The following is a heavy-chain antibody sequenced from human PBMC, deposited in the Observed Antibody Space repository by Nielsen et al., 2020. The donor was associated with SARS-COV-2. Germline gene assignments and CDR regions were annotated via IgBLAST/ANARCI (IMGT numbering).Heavy chain of an antibody. V-gene: IGHV3-48*02. J-gene: IGHJ4*02. D-gene: IGHD1-26*01. CDR2: ISSSSSTI. Sequence: GESLKISCAASGFTFSSYSMNWVRQAPGKGLEWVSYISSSSSTIYYADSMKGRFTISRDNAKNSLYLQMNSLRDEDTAVYYCARDDGSYYPVYYFDYWGQGTLVTVSS. CDR3: ARDDGSYYPVYYFDY. CDR1: GFTFSSYS.